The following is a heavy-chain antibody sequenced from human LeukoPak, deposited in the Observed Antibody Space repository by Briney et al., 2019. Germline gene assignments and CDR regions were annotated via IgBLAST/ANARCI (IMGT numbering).Heavy chain of an antibody. Sequence: GGSLRLSCAASGYTFSSYWMSWVRQAPGKGLEWVANIKQDGSEKNYADSVTGRFTLSRDNAKTSLYLQMNSLRAEDTAVYYCARVTGAGSSTSPIYYWGQGTLVTVPS. CDR1: GYTFSSYW. CDR3: ARVTGAGSSTSPIYY. CDR2: IKQDGSEK. V-gene: IGHV3-7*01. J-gene: IGHJ4*02. D-gene: IGHD6-6*01.